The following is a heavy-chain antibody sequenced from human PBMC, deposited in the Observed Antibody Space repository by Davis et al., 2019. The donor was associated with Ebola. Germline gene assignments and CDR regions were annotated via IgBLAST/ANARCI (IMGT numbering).Heavy chain of an antibody. CDR2: INHSGST. CDR3: ARGRWFDY. Sequence: MPSETLSLTCTVSGASISSSNYYCGWIRQPPGKGLEWIGEINHSGSTNYNPSLKSPVTISVDTSKQQFSLKLSSVTAADTAVYYCARGRWFDYWGQGTLVTVSS. J-gene: IGHJ4*02. CDR1: GASISSSNYY. D-gene: IGHD2-15*01. V-gene: IGHV4-39*07.